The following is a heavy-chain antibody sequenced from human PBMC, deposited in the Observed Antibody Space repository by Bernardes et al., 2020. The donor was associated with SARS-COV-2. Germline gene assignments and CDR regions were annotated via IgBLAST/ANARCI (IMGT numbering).Heavy chain of an antibody. V-gene: IGHV3-11*01. Sequence: GGSLRLSCTASGFTFSDYYMSWIRQAPGKGLEWVSYISSSGSTIYYADSVKGRFTISRDNAKNSLYLQMNSLRAEDTAVYYCARDLVVTANYYYYGMDVWGQGTTVTVSS. CDR2: ISSSGSTI. D-gene: IGHD2-21*02. CDR1: GFTFSDYY. J-gene: IGHJ6*02. CDR3: ARDLVVTANYYYYGMDV.